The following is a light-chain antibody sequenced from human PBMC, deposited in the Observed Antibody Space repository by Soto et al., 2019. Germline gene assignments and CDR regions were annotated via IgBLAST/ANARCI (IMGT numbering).Light chain of an antibody. Sequence: EIVLTQSPGTPSLSPGERATLSCRASQSVSSSYLAWYQQKPGQAPRLLIYGASSRPTGIPDRFSGSGSGTDFTLTISRLEPEDFAVYYCQQYGSSPPITFGQGTRLEI. V-gene: IGKV3-20*01. CDR3: QQYGSSPPIT. J-gene: IGKJ5*01. CDR2: GAS. CDR1: QSVSSSY.